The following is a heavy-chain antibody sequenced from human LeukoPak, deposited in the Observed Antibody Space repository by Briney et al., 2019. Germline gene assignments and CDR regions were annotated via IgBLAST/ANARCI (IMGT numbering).Heavy chain of an antibody. CDR3: AKVLSPGSRYFLFDY. Sequence: VASVKVSCKASGYTFTGYYMHWVRQAPGQGLEWMGWINPNSGGTNYAQKFQGRVTMTRDTSISTAYMELSRLRSDDTAVYYCAKVLSPGSRYFLFDYWGQGTLVTVSS. CDR1: GYTFTGYY. V-gene: IGHV1-2*02. D-gene: IGHD3-22*01. J-gene: IGHJ4*02. CDR2: INPNSGGT.